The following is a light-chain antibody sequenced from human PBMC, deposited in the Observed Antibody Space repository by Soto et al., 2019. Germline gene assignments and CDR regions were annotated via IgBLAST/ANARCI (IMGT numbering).Light chain of an antibody. CDR1: QSLLYTSNNKNC. J-gene: IGKJ2*01. Sequence: DIVMAQSPDCLAVSLGERATINCKSSQSLLYTSNNKNCLTWYQQKSGQPPKLLIYWASTRGSGVPDRFSGSGSGTDFSLTISSLQAEDVAVYFCQQYCSLPPTFGQGTKVEIK. CDR2: WAS. CDR3: QQYCSLPPT. V-gene: IGKV4-1*01.